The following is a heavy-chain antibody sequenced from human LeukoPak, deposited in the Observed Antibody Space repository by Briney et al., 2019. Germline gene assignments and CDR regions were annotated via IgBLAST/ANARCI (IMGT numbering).Heavy chain of an antibody. J-gene: IGHJ4*02. CDR3: AKVHYTASFPGSFPGRNYFDS. CDR2: ISPNSVEK. Sequence: ASVKVSCKASGYTFSDYYMHWVRQAPAQGLEWMGWISPNSVEKVYAQKFQGRVTMTRDTSISTAYMELSRLRSDDTAVYYCAKVHYTASFPGSFPGRNYFDSWGQGSLVTVSS. CDR1: GYTFSDYY. V-gene: IGHV1-2*02. D-gene: IGHD1-26*01.